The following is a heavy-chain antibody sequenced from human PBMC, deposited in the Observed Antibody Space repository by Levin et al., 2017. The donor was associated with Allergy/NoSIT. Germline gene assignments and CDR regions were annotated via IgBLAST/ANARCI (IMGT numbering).Heavy chain of an antibody. J-gene: IGHJ4*02. CDR1: GITFSSYA. Sequence: PGGSLRLSCAASGITFSSYAMSWVRQAPGKGPEWVSAISDSGSRTYYRSSVKGRFTISRDNSKSTLYLQMNSLRAEDTAVYYCSNGNYGEFILKGWGQGTLVTVSS. CDR3: SNGNYGEFILKG. V-gene: IGHV3-23*01. D-gene: IGHD4-17*01. CDR2: ISDSGSRT.